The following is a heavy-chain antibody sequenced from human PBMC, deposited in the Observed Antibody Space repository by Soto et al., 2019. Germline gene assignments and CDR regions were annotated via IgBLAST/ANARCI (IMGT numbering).Heavy chain of an antibody. J-gene: IGHJ4*02. CDR1: EITLSSYW. CDR2: IKRDGSST. D-gene: IGHD6-19*01. CDR3: AVAVAGPTAIGY. Sequence: EVQLAESVGGLVQPGGSLRLSCAASEITLSSYWMHWVRQAPGKGLVWVSRIKRDGSSTSYADSVKGRFTISRDNAKNTLYLQMNSLRDEDTAVYYCAVAVAGPTAIGYWGQGTLVTVSS. V-gene: IGHV3-74*01.